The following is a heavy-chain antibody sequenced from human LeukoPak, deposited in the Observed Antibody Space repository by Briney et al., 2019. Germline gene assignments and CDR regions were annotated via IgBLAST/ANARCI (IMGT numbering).Heavy chain of an antibody. V-gene: IGHV3-48*03. D-gene: IGHD6-13*01. Sequence: GGSLRLSCAASGFTFSSYEMNWVRQAPGKGLEWVSYISSSGSTIYYADSVKGRFTISRDNAKNSLYLQMNSLRAEDTAVYYCARANSRLDNYFDYWGQGTLVTVSS. J-gene: IGHJ4*02. CDR3: ARANSRLDNYFDY. CDR1: GFTFSSYE. CDR2: ISSSGSTI.